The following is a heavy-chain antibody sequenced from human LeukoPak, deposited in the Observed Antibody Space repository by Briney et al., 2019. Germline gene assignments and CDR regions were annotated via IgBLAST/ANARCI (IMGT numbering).Heavy chain of an antibody. CDR1: GFTFSSYS. J-gene: IGHJ4*02. CDR2: ISSSSSYI. CDR3: ARDRAAADLDY. Sequence: GGSLRLSCAASGFTFSSYSMNWVRQAPGKGLEWVSSISSSSSYIYYADSVKGRFTISRDNSKNTLYLQMNSLRAEDTAVYYCARDRAAADLDYWGQGTLVTVSS. V-gene: IGHV3-21*01. D-gene: IGHD6-13*01.